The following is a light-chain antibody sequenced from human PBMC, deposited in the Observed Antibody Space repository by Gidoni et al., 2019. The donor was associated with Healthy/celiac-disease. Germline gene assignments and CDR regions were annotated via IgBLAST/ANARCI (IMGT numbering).Light chain of an antibody. CDR1: QSVSSN. Sequence: EIVMPQSPATLSVSPGERATLSCRASQSVSSNLAWYQQKPGQAPRLSIYGASTRATGIPARFSGSGYGTELTLTISSRQSEDFAVYDCQQYNNGPPLTFGGGTKVEIK. V-gene: IGKV3-15*01. CDR2: GAS. J-gene: IGKJ4*01. CDR3: QQYNNGPPLT.